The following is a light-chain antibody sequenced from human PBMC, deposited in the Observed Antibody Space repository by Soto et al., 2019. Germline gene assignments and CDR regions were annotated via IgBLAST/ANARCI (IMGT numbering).Light chain of an antibody. CDR3: HQYYNRRQHT. CDR1: QSFITT. Sequence: EIVMTQSPATLSVSRGECATLSCRASQSFITTLACYQQTLGQAPRLLIYLAPTRASGFPARFSGGRSGTEDILTIISLQSHDFAVYYYHQYYNRRQHTFGQGTKLEIK. CDR2: LAP. J-gene: IGKJ2*01. V-gene: IGKV3-15*01.